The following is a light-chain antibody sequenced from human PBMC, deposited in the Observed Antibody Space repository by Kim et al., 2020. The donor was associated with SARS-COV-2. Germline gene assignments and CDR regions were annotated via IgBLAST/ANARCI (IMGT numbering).Light chain of an antibody. CDR2: DAC. V-gene: IGKV3-11*01. CDR1: QSVSND. J-gene: IGKJ2*03. CDR3: QQRANWYS. Sequence: LSGSTGERAPLSRWASQSVSNDVAWYQQKRGQPPRLLIYDACNRDTGILDRFSGSGSGKDFNLTISSLELEDFAVYYCQQRANWYSFGQGTKLEI.